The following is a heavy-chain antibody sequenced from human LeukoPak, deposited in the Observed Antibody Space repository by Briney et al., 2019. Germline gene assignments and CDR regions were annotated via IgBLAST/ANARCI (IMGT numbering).Heavy chain of an antibody. CDR2: IYYSGST. V-gene: IGHV4-59*01. CDR3: YGRYYDSSGYYYVDAFDI. CDR1: GGSISSYY. D-gene: IGHD3-22*01. J-gene: IGHJ3*02. Sequence: PSETLSLTCTVSGGSISSYYWSWIRQPPGKGLEWIGYIYYSGSTNYNPSLKSRVTISVDTSKNQFSLKLSSVTAAATAVYYCYGRYYDSSGYYYVDAFDIWGQGTMVTVSS.